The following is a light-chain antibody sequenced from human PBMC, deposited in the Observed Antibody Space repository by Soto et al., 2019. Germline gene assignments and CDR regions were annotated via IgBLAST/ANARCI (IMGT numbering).Light chain of an antibody. CDR1: RSVAYF. CDR3: QQSYSVPPT. Sequence: DIQLTQSPSSLSASIGDRVTITCRASRSVAYFLIWYQHKTGKAPELLIYAASTLETGVTSRFSVTYSGTDFTLTISNLQPEDFATYFCQQSYSVPPTLGQGTKV. CDR2: AAS. J-gene: IGKJ2*01. V-gene: IGKV1-39*01.